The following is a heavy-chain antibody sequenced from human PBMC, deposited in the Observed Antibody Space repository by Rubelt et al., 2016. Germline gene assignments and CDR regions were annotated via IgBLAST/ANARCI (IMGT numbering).Heavy chain of an antibody. Sequence: QAQLVQSGAEVKKPGASVKVSCKASGYNFKIYGMHWVRQAPGQGLEWMGWINAGYGETKYSQKLEGRLTITTDTSATTIYMELSSLTSEDTAVYCCARDEDVWGQGTTVTVSS. J-gene: IGHJ6*02. CDR2: INAGYGET. CDR3: ARDEDV. CDR1: GYNFKIYG. V-gene: IGHV1-3*01.